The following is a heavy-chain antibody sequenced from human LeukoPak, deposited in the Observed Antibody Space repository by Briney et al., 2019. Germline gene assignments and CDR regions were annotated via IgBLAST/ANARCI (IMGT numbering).Heavy chain of an antibody. CDR2: IYSGGTT. V-gene: IGHV3-53*01. CDR3: ARFVTVAGRYYFDY. CDR1: GFTVSSNH. D-gene: IGHD6-19*01. Sequence: GGSLRLSCAASGFTVSSNHMSWVRQAPGKGLNWVSIIYSGGTTYYADSVKGRFTISRDNAKNSLYLQMNSLRAEDTAVYYCARFVTVAGRYYFDYWGQGALVTVSS. J-gene: IGHJ4*02.